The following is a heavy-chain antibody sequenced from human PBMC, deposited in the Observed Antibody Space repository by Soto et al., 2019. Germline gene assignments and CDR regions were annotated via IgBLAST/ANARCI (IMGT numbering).Heavy chain of an antibody. D-gene: IGHD1-26*01. J-gene: IGHJ4*02. Sequence: QVQLQESGPGLVKPSETLSLTCTVSGSSVSSASYHWVWIRQPPGKGLQWIGNIYYTGSTNYNPSLRSRVTISVDTSKNQFSLKLNSVTAADTAVYYCASRVGATPPINWGQGTLVTVSS. CDR2: IYYTGST. CDR1: GSSVSSASYH. V-gene: IGHV4-61*01. CDR3: ASRVGATPPIN.